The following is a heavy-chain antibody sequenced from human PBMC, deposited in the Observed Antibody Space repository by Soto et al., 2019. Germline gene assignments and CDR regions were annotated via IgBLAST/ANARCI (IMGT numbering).Heavy chain of an antibody. V-gene: IGHV3-23*01. D-gene: IGHD2-15*01. J-gene: IGHJ4*02. CDR1: GFSFSTYT. CDR2: FSGSGGST. Sequence: EVQLLESGGGLVQPGGSLRLSCAASGFSFSTYTMSWLRQAPGKGLEWVSCFSGSGGSTYYAESVKGRFTISRDNSKNTLYLQINSLRAEDTAVYYCAKCGGLGTPRGSGTCYCPIDYWGQGTLVTVSS. CDR3: AKCGGLGTPRGSGTCYCPIDY.